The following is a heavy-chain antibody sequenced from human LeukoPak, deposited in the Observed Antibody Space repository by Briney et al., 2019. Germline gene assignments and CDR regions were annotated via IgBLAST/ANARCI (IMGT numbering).Heavy chain of an antibody. CDR1: GYTFTGYY. CDR3: ARDSGQLRFLEWLIDY. D-gene: IGHD3-3*01. J-gene: IGHJ4*02. CDR2: INPNSGGT. V-gene: IGHV1-2*02. Sequence: GASVKVSCKASGYTFTGYYMHWVRQAPGQGLEWMGWINPNSGGTNYAQKFQGRVTMTRDTSISTAYMELSRLRSDDTAVYYCARDSGQLRFLEWLIDYWGQGTLVTVSS.